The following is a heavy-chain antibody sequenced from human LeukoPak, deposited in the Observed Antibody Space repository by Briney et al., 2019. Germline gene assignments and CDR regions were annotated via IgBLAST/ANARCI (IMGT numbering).Heavy chain of an antibody. CDR1: GFTFDDYA. CDR2: ISWNSGYT. V-gene: IGHV3-9*01. Sequence: PGRSLRLSCAASGFTFDDYAMHWVRQAPGKGLEWVSGISWNSGYTDYADSVEGRFTISRDNARNSLYLQMNSLRAEDTALYYCAKGYCSGGTCRHYFDFWGQGTLVTVSS. D-gene: IGHD2-15*01. J-gene: IGHJ4*02. CDR3: AKGYCSGGTCRHYFDF.